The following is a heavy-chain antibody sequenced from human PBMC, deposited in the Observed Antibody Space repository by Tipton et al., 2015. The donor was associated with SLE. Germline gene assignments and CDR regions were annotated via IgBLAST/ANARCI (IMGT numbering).Heavy chain of an antibody. CDR1: GGSISSYF. V-gene: IGHV4-59*01. J-gene: IGHJ2*01. D-gene: IGHD2-15*01. CDR3: ARYSLTNWHLDL. CDR2: IYYSGST. Sequence: TLSLTCTVSGGSISSYFWSWIRQPPGKGLEWIGYIYYSGSTNYNPSLNSRVTISVDTSRNQFSLKLTSVTAADSAVYYCARYSLTNWHLDLWGRGTLVTVSS.